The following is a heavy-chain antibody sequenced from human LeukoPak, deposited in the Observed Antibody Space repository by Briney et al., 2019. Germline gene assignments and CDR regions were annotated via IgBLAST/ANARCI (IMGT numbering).Heavy chain of an antibody. Sequence: SETLSLTCTVSGGSISPYFWGWIRQPPGKGLGRIGNIYYGGNTNYNPSLKSRVTISVDTSKSQFSVRLNSVTAADTAIYYCARISRPADYGDFDYWGQGTQVTVSS. CDR3: ARISRPADYGDFDY. D-gene: IGHD4-17*01. CDR1: GGSISPYF. J-gene: IGHJ4*02. V-gene: IGHV4-59*01. CDR2: IYYGGNT.